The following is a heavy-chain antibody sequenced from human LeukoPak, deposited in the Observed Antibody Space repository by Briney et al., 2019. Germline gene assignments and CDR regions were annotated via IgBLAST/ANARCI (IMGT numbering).Heavy chain of an antibody. J-gene: IGHJ4*02. D-gene: IGHD1-20*01. CDR1: GFTFDDYG. V-gene: IGHV3-23*01. CDR3: AKDLGYNWNDGFDY. Sequence: GGSLRLSCAASGFTFDDYGMSWVRQAPGKGLEWVSAISGSGGSTYYADSVKGRFTISRDNSKNTLYLQMNSLRAEDTAVYYCAKDLGYNWNDGFDYWGQGTLVTVSS. CDR2: ISGSGGST.